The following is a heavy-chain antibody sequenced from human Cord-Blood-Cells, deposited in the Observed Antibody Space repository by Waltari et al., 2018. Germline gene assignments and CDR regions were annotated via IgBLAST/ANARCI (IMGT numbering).Heavy chain of an antibody. D-gene: IGHD5-12*01. Sequence: QVQLQQWGAGLLKPSETLSLPCAVYGGSFRGYYWSWLRPPPGKGLEWIGEINHSESTNYNPSLKSRVTISVDTSKNQFSLKLSSVTAADTAVYYCAREWWLRGRADAFDIWGQGTMVTVSS. CDR2: INHSEST. CDR3: AREWWLRGRADAFDI. CDR1: GGSFRGYY. J-gene: IGHJ3*02. V-gene: IGHV4-34*01.